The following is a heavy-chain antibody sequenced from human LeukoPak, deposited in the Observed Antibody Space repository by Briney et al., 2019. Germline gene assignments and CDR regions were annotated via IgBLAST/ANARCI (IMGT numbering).Heavy chain of an antibody. CDR3: ARGLGVVGSTRD. Sequence: KPSETLSLTCTVSGASISSYYWSWIRQPPGKGLEWTGYIYDSGSTNYNPSLKSRVTISADTSKNQFSLRLSSVTAADTAVYYCARGLGVVGSTRDWGQGTLVTVSS. D-gene: IGHD1-26*01. J-gene: IGHJ4*02. CDR1: GASISSYY. CDR2: IYDSGST. V-gene: IGHV4-59*12.